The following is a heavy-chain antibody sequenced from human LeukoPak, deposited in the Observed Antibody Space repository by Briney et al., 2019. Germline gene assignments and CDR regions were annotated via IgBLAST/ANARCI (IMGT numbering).Heavy chain of an antibody. D-gene: IGHD1-26*01. CDR3: ASANIVGAT. J-gene: IGHJ5*02. CDR2: IYTSGST. CDR1: GGSISSGSYY. V-gene: IGHV4-61*02. Sequence: PSETLSLACTVSGGSISSGSYYWSWIRQPAGKGLKWIGRIYTSGSTNYNPSLKSRVTISVDTSKNQFSLKLSSVTAADTAVYYCASANIVGATWGQGTLVTVSS.